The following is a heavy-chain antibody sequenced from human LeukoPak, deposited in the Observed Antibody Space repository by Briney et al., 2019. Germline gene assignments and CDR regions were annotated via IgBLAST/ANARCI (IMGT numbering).Heavy chain of an antibody. CDR2: ISGSGGNT. CDR1: GFTFSSYA. V-gene: IGHV3-23*01. Sequence: GGSLRLSCAASGFTFSSYAMSWVRQAPGKGLEWVSAISGSGGNTYYADSVKGRFTISRDNSKNTVYLQMNSLRAEDTAVYYCTKDEALPYYYDSSGYTYAFDIWGQGTMVTVSS. J-gene: IGHJ3*02. D-gene: IGHD3-22*01. CDR3: TKDEALPYYYDSSGYTYAFDI.